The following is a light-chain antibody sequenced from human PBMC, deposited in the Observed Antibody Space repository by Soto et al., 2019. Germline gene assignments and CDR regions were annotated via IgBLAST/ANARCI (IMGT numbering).Light chain of an antibody. Sequence: EIVLTQSPGTLSLSPGERATLSCRASQSVSSRYLAWYQQKPGQAPRLLIYGASTRATGIPDRFSGSGSGTDFTLTISGLEPEDFAFYYCQQYDVTPPNTFGGGTKVDIK. CDR2: GAS. CDR1: QSVSSRY. CDR3: QQYDVTPPNT. J-gene: IGKJ4*01. V-gene: IGKV3-20*01.